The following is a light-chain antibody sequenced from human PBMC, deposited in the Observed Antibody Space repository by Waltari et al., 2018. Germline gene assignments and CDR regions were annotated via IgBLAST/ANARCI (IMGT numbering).Light chain of an antibody. CDR2: DVN. V-gene: IGLV2-14*03. Sequence: QPALTQPASVSESPGQSFTISCTGTSSDVGAYDYVSWSQQHPGKAPKPLIYDVNNRPSGVSTRFSGSKFGNTAFLTISGLQAEDEADYYCSSFTTNTTRVFGGGTKLTVL. CDR3: SSFTTNTTRV. CDR1: SSDVGAYDY. J-gene: IGLJ2*01.